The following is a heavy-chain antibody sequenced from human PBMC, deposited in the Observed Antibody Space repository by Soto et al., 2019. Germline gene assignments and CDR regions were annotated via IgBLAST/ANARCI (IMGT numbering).Heavy chain of an antibody. V-gene: IGHV3-30*18. D-gene: IGHD3-16*01. CDR3: AKGGGTRIMWAADV. J-gene: IGHJ4*02. Sequence: QVQLVESGGGVVQPGGSLRLSCEASGFTFSNYGMHWIRQAPGKGLEWVATVSYDGSVKYYVDSVKDRFTVTSDNAKKTLFLQMHSLGPEDSAVYYYAKGGGTRIMWAADVWGQGTLVTVSS. CDR1: GFTFSNYG. CDR2: VSYDGSVK.